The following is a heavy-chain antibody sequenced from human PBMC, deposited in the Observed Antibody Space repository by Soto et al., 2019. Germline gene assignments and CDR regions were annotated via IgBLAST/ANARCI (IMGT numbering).Heavy chain of an antibody. J-gene: IGHJ4*02. Sequence: GGSLRLSCAASGFTFTRYSMNWVRQAPGKGLEWVSSISSTTNYIYYGDSMKGRFTISRDNAKNSLYLEMNSLRAEDTAVYYCARESEDFTSNFDYWGQGTLVTVSS. CDR2: ISSTTNYI. CDR3: ARESEDFTSNFDY. CDR1: GFTFTRYS. V-gene: IGHV3-21*06.